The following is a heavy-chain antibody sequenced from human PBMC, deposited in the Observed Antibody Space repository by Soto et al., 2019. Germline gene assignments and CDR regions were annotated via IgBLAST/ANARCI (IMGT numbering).Heavy chain of an antibody. J-gene: IGHJ4*02. Sequence: GGSLRLSCAASGFTFTRYSMNWVRQAPGKGLEWVSSISSTTNYIYYGDSMKGRFTISRDNAKNSLYLEMNSLRAEDTAVYYCARESEDFTSNFDYWGQGTLVTVSS. CDR2: ISSTTNYI. CDR3: ARESEDFTSNFDY. CDR1: GFTFTRYS. V-gene: IGHV3-21*06.